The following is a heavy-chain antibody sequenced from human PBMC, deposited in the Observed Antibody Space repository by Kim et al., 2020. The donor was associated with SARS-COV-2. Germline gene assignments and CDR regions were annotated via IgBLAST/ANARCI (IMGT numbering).Heavy chain of an antibody. V-gene: IGHV1-69*01. J-gene: IGHJ5*02. D-gene: IGHD6-6*01. Sequence: ANYAQKFQGRVTITADESTSTAYMELSSLRSEDTAVYYCARDRSEYWFDPWGQGTLVTVSS. CDR2: A. CDR3: ARDRSEYWFDP.